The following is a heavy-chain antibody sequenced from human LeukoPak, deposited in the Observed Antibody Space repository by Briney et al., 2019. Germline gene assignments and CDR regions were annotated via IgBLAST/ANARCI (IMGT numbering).Heavy chain of an antibody. CDR3: ATRGDYSDTSGNSYDALDI. Sequence: SETLSLTCAVHGGSISGYYWTWIRQPPGKGLEWIGYIFYSGSTNYNPSLKSRVTISLDTSKNQFSLKLTSVTAADTAVYYCATRGDYSDTSGNSYDALDIWGQGTMVTVSS. D-gene: IGHD3-22*01. CDR2: IFYSGST. V-gene: IGHV4-59*12. CDR1: GGSISGYY. J-gene: IGHJ3*02.